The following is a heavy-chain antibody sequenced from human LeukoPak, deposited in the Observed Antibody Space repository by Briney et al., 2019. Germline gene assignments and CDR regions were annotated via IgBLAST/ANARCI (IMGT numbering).Heavy chain of an antibody. CDR2: INHSGST. CDR3: ARAASPGYCSSTSCYAPPGYFQH. J-gene: IGHJ1*01. CDR1: GGSFSGYY. D-gene: IGHD2-2*01. Sequence: SETLSLTCAVYGGSFSGYYWSWIRQPPGKGLEWIGEINHSGSTNYNPSLKSRVTISVDTSKNQFSLKLSSVTAADTAVYYCARAASPGYCSSTSCYAPPGYFQHWGQGTLVTVSS. V-gene: IGHV4-34*01.